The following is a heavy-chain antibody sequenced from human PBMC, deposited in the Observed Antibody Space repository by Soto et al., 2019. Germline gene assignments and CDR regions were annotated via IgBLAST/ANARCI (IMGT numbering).Heavy chain of an antibody. CDR1: GGSISSGGHS. CDR2: IYHSGST. CDR3: ARGVVQVYGMDV. Sequence: SETLSLTCAVSGGSISSGGHSWSWIRQPPGKGLEWIGYIYHSGSTYYNPSLKSRVTISVDRSKNQFSLKLSSVTAADTAVYYCARGVVQVYGMDVWGQGTTVTVS. D-gene: IGHD2-15*01. J-gene: IGHJ6*02. V-gene: IGHV4-30-2*01.